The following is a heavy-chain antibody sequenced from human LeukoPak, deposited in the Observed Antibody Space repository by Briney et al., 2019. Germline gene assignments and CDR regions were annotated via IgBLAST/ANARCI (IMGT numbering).Heavy chain of an antibody. Sequence: GGSLRLSCAASGFTFDDYGMSWVRQAPGKGLEWGSGINWNGGSTGYADSVKGRFTISRDSAKNSLYLQMNSLRAEDTALYYCARNYGGYDGTDYWGQGTLVTVSS. CDR2: INWNGGST. D-gene: IGHD5-12*01. CDR3: ARNYGGYDGTDY. J-gene: IGHJ4*02. V-gene: IGHV3-20*04. CDR1: GFTFDDYG.